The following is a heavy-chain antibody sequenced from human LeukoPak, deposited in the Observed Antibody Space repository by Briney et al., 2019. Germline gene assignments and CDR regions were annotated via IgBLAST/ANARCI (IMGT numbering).Heavy chain of an antibody. CDR2: ISYDGSNK. CDR1: GFTFSSYT. J-gene: IGHJ4*02. CDR3: ARVPRGYYFDY. V-gene: IGHV3-30*04. Sequence: GGSLRLSCAASGFTFSSYTMHWVRQALGKGLEWVAVISYDGSNKYYADSVKGRFTISRDNSKNTLYLQMNSLRAEDTAVYYCARVPRGYYFDYWGQGTLVTVSS.